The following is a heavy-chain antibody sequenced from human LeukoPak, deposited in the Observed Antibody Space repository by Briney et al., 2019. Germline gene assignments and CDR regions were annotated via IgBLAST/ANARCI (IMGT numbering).Heavy chain of an antibody. V-gene: IGHV3-30-3*01. CDR2: ISYDGSNK. D-gene: IGHD1-14*01. J-gene: IGHJ4*02. Sequence: PGGSLRLSCAASGFTFSSYAMHWVRQAPGKGLEWVAVISYDGSNKYYADSVKGRFTISRDNSKNTLYLQMNSLRAEDTAVYYCARDLDEPAYYFDYWGQGTLVTVSS. CDR3: ARDLDEPAYYFDY. CDR1: GFTFSSYA.